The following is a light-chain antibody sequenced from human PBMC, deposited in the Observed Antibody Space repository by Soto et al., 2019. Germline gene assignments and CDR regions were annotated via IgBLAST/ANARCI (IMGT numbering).Light chain of an antibody. V-gene: IGLV2-14*01. CDR3: NSYTNNNTFV. CDR2: EVS. J-gene: IGLJ1*01. Sequence: QSVLTQPASVSGSPGQSITISCTGTSSDVGGYNYVSWFQQHPGKAPNLMIYEVSNRPSGVSNRFSGSRSGNTASLTISGLQSEDEAEYYCNSYTNNNTFVFGTGTKLTVL. CDR1: SSDVGGYNY.